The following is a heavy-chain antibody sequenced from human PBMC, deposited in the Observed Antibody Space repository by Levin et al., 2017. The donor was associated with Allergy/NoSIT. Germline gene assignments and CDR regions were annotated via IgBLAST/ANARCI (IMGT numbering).Heavy chain of an antibody. CDR1: GFTFRFYA. Sequence: ASVKVSCAASGFTFRFYAMSWVRQAPGKGLEWVSGISGSDGSTYYADSVKGRFTISRDDSKNTLYLQVNSLRAEDTAIYYCAKDLRDRSRGSYGNWGQGTLVTVSS. D-gene: IGHD1-26*01. CDR2: ISGSDGST. V-gene: IGHV3-23*01. J-gene: IGHJ4*02. CDR3: AKDLRDRSRGSYGN.